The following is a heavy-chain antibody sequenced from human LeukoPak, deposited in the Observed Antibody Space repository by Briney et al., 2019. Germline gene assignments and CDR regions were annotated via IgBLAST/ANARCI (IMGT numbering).Heavy chain of an antibody. J-gene: IGHJ4*02. CDR3: ARDLGSDGYYDY. D-gene: IGHD3-10*01. CDR2: ISSSSSNI. V-gene: IGHV3-21*01. CDR1: GFTFSSYS. Sequence: TGGSLRLSCAASGFTFSSYSMNWVRQAPGKGLEWVSSISSSSSNIYYAESVKGRFTISRDKAKNSLYLQMNSLRAEDTAVYYCARDLGSDGYYDYWGQGTLVTASS.